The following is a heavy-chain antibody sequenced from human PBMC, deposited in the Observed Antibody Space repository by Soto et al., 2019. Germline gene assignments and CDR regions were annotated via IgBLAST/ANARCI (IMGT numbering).Heavy chain of an antibody. Sequence: QVQLQESGPGLVKPSQTLSLTCTVSGGSISSGDYYWTWIRQPPGKGLEWIGYIHYSGSTHYNPSLKSRVNILVDTSKNQFSLNLNYVTAADTAVYHCARGTTMVTRFDYWGQGTLVTVSS. J-gene: IGHJ4*02. D-gene: IGHD5-18*01. CDR1: GGSISSGDYY. CDR2: IHYSGST. V-gene: IGHV4-30-4*01. CDR3: ARGTTMVTRFDY.